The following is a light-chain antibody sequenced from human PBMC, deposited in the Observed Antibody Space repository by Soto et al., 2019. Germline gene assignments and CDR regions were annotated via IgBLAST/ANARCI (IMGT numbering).Light chain of an antibody. Sequence: QSVLTQPASVSGSPGQSITISCTGTSSDVGGYNFVSWYQQHPGKAPRLLIYDVTNRPSGVSDRFSGSKSGNTASLTISGLQAEDEAHYYCNSYTSYNTQWLFGGGTQLTVL. CDR2: DVT. J-gene: IGLJ3*02. CDR1: SSDVGGYNF. CDR3: NSYTSYNTQWL. V-gene: IGLV2-14*03.